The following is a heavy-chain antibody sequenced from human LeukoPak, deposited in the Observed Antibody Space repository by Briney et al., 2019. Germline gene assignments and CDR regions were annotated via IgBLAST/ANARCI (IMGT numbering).Heavy chain of an antibody. Sequence: GGSLRLSCAASGFTFSNYWMSWVRQASGKGLEWVGRIRSKANSYATVYAASVKGRFTISRDDSKNTAYLQMNSLKTEDTAVYYCTNSHDYSNYEFDYWGQGTLVTVSS. CDR1: GFTFSNYW. CDR2: IRSKANSYAT. CDR3: TNSHDYSNYEFDY. J-gene: IGHJ4*02. V-gene: IGHV3-73*01. D-gene: IGHD4-11*01.